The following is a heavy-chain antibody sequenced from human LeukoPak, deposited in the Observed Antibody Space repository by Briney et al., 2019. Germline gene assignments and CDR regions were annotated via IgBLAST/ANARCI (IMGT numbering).Heavy chain of an antibody. CDR1: GYTFTNYW. CDR3: ARHTGEGSHFQH. V-gene: IGHV5-51*01. Sequence: GESLKISCKASGYTFTNYWIGWVRQMPGKGLEWMGIIYPGDSDTRYSPSFRGQVIISADKSIRTAYLQWTSLKASDTAMYYCARHTGEGSHFQHWGQGSLVTVSP. D-gene: IGHD3-16*01. CDR2: IYPGDSDT. J-gene: IGHJ1*01.